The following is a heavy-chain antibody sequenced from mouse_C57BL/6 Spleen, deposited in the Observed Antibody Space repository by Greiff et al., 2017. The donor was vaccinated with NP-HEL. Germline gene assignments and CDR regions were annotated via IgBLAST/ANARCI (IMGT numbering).Heavy chain of an antibody. Sequence: ESGPGLVKPSQSLSLTCSVTGYSITSGYYWNWIRQFPGNKLEWMGYISYDGSNNYNPSLKNRISITRDTSKNQFFLKLNSVTTEDTATYYCARGGLLFVAYWGQGTLVTVSA. CDR3: ARGGLLFVAY. D-gene: IGHD2-3*01. J-gene: IGHJ3*01. CDR2: ISYDGSN. CDR1: GYSITSGYY. V-gene: IGHV3-6*01.